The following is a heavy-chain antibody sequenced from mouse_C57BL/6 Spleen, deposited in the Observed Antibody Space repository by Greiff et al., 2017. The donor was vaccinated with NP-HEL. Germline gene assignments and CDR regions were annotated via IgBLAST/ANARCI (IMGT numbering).Heavy chain of an antibody. CDR2: FHPYNDDT. V-gene: IGHV1-47*01. CDR1: GYTFTTYP. Sequence: VQWVGSGAELVKPGASVKMSCKASGYTFTTYPIEWMKQNHGKSLEWIGNFHPYNDDTKYNEKFKGKATLTVEKSSSTVYLELSRLTSDDSAVYYCARREIYYGNSFAYWGQGTLVTVSA. CDR3: ARREIYYGNSFAY. D-gene: IGHD2-1*01. J-gene: IGHJ3*01.